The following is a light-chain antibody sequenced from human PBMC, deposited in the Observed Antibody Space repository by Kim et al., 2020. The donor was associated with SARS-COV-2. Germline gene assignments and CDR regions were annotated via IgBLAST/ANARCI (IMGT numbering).Light chain of an antibody. CDR2: EYN. J-gene: IGLJ2*01. V-gene: IGLV6-57*03. CDR3: QSYDMNNREI. Sequence: NTVTISCTRSSGSIASSYVQWYQQRPGSAPITLIYEYNQRHSGVPDRFSGSIDSSSNSASLTISGLQTEDEADYYCQSYDMNNREIFDGGTQLTVL. CDR1: SGSIASSY.